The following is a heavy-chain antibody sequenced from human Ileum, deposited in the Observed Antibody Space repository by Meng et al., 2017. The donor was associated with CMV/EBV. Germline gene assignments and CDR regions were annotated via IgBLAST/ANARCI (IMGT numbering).Heavy chain of an antibody. CDR2: ISGSDGST. V-gene: IGHV3-23*01. CDR1: EFTFSNYA. D-gene: IGHD4-23*01. CDR3: AKRYYGGNSGPFDY. J-gene: IGHJ4*02. Sequence: GESLKISCADSEFTFSNYAMGWVRQAPGKGLEWVSGISGSDGSTYYADSVKGRFTISRDNSKNTLYLQMNSLRAEDTAVYYCAKRYYGGNSGPFDYWGQGT.